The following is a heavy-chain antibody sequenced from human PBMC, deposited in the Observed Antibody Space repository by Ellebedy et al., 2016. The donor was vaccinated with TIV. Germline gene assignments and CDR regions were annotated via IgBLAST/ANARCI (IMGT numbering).Heavy chain of an antibody. D-gene: IGHD2-2*01. CDR1: GGTFSSYA. V-gene: IGHV1-69*13. J-gene: IGHJ5*02. CDR2: IIPIFGTA. Sequence: SVKVSCXASGGTFSSYAISWVRQAPGQGLEWMGGIIPIFGTANYAQKFQGRVTITADESTSTAYMELSSLRSEDTAVYYCARGGKYQLPNRNWFDPWGQGTLVTVSS. CDR3: ARGGKYQLPNRNWFDP.